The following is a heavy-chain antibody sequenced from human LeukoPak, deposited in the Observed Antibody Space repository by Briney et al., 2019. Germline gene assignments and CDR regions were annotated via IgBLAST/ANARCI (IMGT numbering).Heavy chain of an antibody. D-gene: IGHD3-22*01. CDR3: ASVSGYSFDY. CDR1: GGSISSSSYY. J-gene: IGHJ4*02. CDR2: IYYSGST. V-gene: IGHV4-39*01. Sequence: SETLSLTCTVSGGSISSSSYYWGWIRQPPGKGLEWIGSIYYSGSTYYNPSLQGRVTISVDTSKNQFSLKLSSVTAADTAVYYCASVSGYSFDYWGQGTLVTVSS.